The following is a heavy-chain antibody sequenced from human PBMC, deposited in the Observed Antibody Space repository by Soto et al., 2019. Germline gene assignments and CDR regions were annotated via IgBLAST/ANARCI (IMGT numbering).Heavy chain of an antibody. CDR3: VRARSTDSRPDY. J-gene: IGHJ4*01. Sequence: SQRLSCRASGVNCRVYSVIWIRKAPGKGLEWVASITSSSSYIYYEDSLKGRFTISRDNAKNSLFLQLDSLRAEDTAVYFCVRARSTDSRPDYWGHGTLVTVSS. V-gene: IGHV3-21*01. CDR2: ITSSSSYI. D-gene: IGHD3-22*01. CDR1: GVNCRVYS.